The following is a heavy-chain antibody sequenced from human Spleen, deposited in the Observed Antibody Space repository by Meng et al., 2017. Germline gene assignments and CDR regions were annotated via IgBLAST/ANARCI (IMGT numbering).Heavy chain of an antibody. CDR1: GYNFPDYY. CDR2: INPKSGDT. CDR3: ARDEDISAAGKLFGDY. J-gene: IGHJ4*02. Sequence: RLWRCGAERKKPGASVKVSCKPSGYNFPDYYVHWVRRAPGQGLEWMGRINPKSGDTHYAQKFQARVTMTGDTSISTAYMELSGLRSDDTAMYYCARDEDISAAGKLFGDYWGQGTLVTVSS. V-gene: IGHV1-2*06. D-gene: IGHD6-25*01.